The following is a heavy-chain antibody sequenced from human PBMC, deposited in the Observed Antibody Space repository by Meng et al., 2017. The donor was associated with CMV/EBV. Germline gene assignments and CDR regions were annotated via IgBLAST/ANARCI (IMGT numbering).Heavy chain of an antibody. CDR1: GFTFSSYA. D-gene: IGHD4-17*01. J-gene: IGHJ6*02. V-gene: IGHV3-23*03. CDR3: AKVRTVTTPYYYYYYGMDV. CDR2: IYSGGSST. Sequence: LSLTCAASGFTFSSYAMSWVRQAPGKGLEWVSVIYSGGSSTYYADSVKGRFTISRDNSKNTLYLQMNSLRAEDTAVYYCAKVRTVTTPYYYYYYGMDVWGQGTTVTVSS.